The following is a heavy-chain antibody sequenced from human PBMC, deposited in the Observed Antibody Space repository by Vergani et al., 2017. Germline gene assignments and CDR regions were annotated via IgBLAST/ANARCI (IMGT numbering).Heavy chain of an antibody. V-gene: IGHV4-39*01. Sequence: QVHLVESEGGVVQPGGSLRLSCAASGFIFSSYGMHWVRQSPGNGLEWVGSIRYSGPTYYNLPLQSRTTISLDTSKNQFSLKLSSVTAADTALYFCARHDRKTYTATMGWYDYWGQGILVTVSS. CDR3: ARHDRKTYTATMGWYDY. J-gene: IGHJ4*02. CDR1: GFIFSSYGMH. D-gene: IGHD3-16*01. CDR2: IRYSGPT.